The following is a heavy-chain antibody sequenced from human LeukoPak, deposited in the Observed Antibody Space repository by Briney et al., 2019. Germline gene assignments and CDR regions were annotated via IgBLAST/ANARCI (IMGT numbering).Heavy chain of an antibody. J-gene: IGHJ6*02. CDR3: ARVDYYDSSGYFPPYYYYYGMDV. CDR2: IWYDGSNK. CDR1: GFTFSSYG. Sequence: HPGRSLRLSCAASGFTFSSYGMRGVRQAPGKGLEWVAVIWYDGSNKYYADSVKGRFTISRDNSKNTLYLQMNSLRAEDTAVYYCARVDYYDSSGYFPPYYYYYGMDVWGQGTTVTVSS. D-gene: IGHD3-22*01. V-gene: IGHV3-33*01.